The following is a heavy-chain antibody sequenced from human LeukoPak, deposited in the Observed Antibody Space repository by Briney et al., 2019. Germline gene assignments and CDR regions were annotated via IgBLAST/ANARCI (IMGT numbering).Heavy chain of an antibody. D-gene: IGHD3-22*01. J-gene: IGHJ5*02. CDR1: GFTFSSAA. Sequence: SVKVSRKASGFTFSSAAIQWVRQARGQRLEWIGLIVAGSGNTDYAQKFQERVTITRDMATSTSYLEVRSLRPEDTAIYDCAAVDFFDSVKLGPWGQGSLVTVSS. CDR3: AAVDFFDSVKLGP. CDR2: IVAGSGNT. V-gene: IGHV1-58*02.